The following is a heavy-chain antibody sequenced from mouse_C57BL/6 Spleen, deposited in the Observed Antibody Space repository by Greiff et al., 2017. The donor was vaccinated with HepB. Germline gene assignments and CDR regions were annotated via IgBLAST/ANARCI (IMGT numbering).Heavy chain of an antibody. CDR2: IYPGGGYT. V-gene: IGHV1-63*01. J-gene: IGHJ3*01. D-gene: IGHD3-2*02. Sequence: QVQLKQSGAELVRPGTSVKMSCKASGFTFTNYWIGWAKQRPGHGLEWIGDIYPGGGYTNYNEKFKGKATLTADKSSSTAYMQFSSLTSEDSAIYYCARGGSSGSPFAYWGQGTLVTVSA. CDR1: GFTFTNYW. CDR3: ARGGSSGSPFAY.